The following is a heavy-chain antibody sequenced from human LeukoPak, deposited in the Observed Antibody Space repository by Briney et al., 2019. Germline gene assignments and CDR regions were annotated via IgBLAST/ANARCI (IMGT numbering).Heavy chain of an antibody. Sequence: PGRSLRLSCAASGFTFDDYAMHWVRQAPGKGLEWVSGISWNSGSIGYADSVKGRFTISRDNAKNSLYLQMNSLRAEDTALYYCAKVASRGVISAFDIWGQGTMVTVSS. D-gene: IGHD3-10*01. CDR1: GFTFDDYA. J-gene: IGHJ3*02. CDR2: ISWNSGSI. V-gene: IGHV3-9*01. CDR3: AKVASRGVISAFDI.